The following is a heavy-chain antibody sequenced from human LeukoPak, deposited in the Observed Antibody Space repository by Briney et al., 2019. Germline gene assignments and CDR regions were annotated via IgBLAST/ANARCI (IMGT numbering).Heavy chain of an antibody. J-gene: IGHJ4*02. CDR3: ARGKYYFDY. Sequence: PGGSLRLSCAASGFTFSSYSMNWVRQAPGKGLEWVSYISSNSSTIYYADSVKGRFTISRDNAKNSLYMQMNSLRAEDTAVYYCARGKYYFDYWGQGTLVTVSS. CDR1: GFTFSSYS. CDR2: ISSNSSTI. V-gene: IGHV3-48*04.